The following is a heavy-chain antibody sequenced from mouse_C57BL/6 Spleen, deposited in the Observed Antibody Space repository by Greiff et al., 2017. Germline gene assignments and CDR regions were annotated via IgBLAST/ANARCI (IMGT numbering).Heavy chain of an antibody. CDR2: IYWDDDK. Sequence: QVTLKVCGPGILQSSQTLSLTCSFSGFSLSTSGMGVSWIRQPSGKGLEWLAHIYWDDDKRYNPSLKSRLTISKDTSRNQVFLKITSVDTADTATYYCARDYYGSLYYFDYWGQGTTLTVSS. D-gene: IGHD1-1*01. CDR1: GFSLSTSGMG. V-gene: IGHV8-12*01. CDR3: ARDYYGSLYYFDY. J-gene: IGHJ2*01.